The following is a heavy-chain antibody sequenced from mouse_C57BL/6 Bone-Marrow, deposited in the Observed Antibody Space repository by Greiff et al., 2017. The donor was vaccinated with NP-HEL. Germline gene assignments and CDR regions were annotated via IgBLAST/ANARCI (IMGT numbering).Heavy chain of an antibody. CDR3: ARHHYGSRDY. CDR1: GFTFSSYG. V-gene: IGHV5-6*01. D-gene: IGHD1-1*01. Sequence: EVNVVESGGDLVKPGGSLKLSCAASGFTFSSYGMSWVRQTPDKRLGWVATISSGGSYTYYPDSVKGRFTISRDNAKNTLYLQMSSLKSEDTARYCCARHHYGSRDYWGQGTTLTVSS. J-gene: IGHJ2*01. CDR2: ISSGGSYT.